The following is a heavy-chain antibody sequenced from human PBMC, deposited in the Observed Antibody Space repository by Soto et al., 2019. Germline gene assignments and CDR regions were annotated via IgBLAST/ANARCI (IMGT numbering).Heavy chain of an antibody. CDR1: GGSFSGYY. J-gene: IGHJ4*02. D-gene: IGHD4-17*01. V-gene: IGHV4-34*01. CDR3: ASRPELYDYGPGY. CDR2: INHSGST. Sequence: SETLSLTCAVYGGSFSGYYWSWIRQPPGKGLEWIGEINHSGSTNYNPSLKSRVTISVDTSKNQFSLKLSSVTAADTAVYYCASRPELYDYGPGYWGQGTLVTVSS.